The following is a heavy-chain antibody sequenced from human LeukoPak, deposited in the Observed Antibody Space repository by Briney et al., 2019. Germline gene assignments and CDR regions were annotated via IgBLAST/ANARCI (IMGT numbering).Heavy chain of an antibody. J-gene: IGHJ5*02. Sequence: GGSLRLSCAASGFIFKNYAMNWVRQAPGKGLEWVSAFSGTGDTTFYADSVKGRFTFSRDNTKNTVDLRMDSLRVDDTAVYYCARGFGDSFDPWGQGTLVTVSS. D-gene: IGHD3-10*01. V-gene: IGHV3-23*01. CDR3: ARGFGDSFDP. CDR1: GFIFKNYA. CDR2: FSGTGDTT.